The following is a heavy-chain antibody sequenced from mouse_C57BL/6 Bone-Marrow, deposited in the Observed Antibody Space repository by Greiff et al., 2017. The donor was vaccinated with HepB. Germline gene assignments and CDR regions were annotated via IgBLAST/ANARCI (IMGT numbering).Heavy chain of an antibody. CDR3: ARQGYGNYDAMDY. CDR1: GFTFSDYY. J-gene: IGHJ4*01. Sequence: EVNLVESGGGLVQPGGSLKLSCAASGFTFSDYYMYWVRQTPEKRLEWVAYISNGGGSTYYPDTVKGRFTISRDNAKNTLYLQMSRLKSEDTAMYYCARQGYGNYDAMDYWGQGTSVTVSS. D-gene: IGHD2-1*01. V-gene: IGHV5-12*01. CDR2: ISNGGGST.